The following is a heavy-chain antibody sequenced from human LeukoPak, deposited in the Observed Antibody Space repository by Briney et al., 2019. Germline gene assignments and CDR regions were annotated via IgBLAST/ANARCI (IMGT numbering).Heavy chain of an antibody. CDR3: ARTYRTTVTHYYFDH. CDR1: GVSISSYY. D-gene: IGHD4-17*01. J-gene: IGHJ4*02. V-gene: IGHV4-59*08. CDR2: INYSGST. Sequence: SETLSLTCTVSGVSISSYYWSWIRQPPGKGLEWIGFINYSGSTNYNPSLKSRVTISVDTSKNQFSLKVSSVTAADTAVYYCARTYRTTVTHYYFDHWGQGALVTVSS.